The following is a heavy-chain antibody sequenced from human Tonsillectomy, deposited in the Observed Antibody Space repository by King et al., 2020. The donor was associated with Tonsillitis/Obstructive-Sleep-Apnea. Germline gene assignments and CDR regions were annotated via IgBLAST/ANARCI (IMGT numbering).Heavy chain of an antibody. J-gene: IGHJ3*01. CDR1: GFTFSSYD. CDR3: ARGYCSCTSCYSRRNACDV. Sequence: EVQLVESGGGLVQPGGSLRLSCAASGFTFSSYDMHWVRQATGKGLEWVSGIGSAGDTYYPGSVKGRFTISRENAKNSLYLQMNSLRAGDTAVYYCARGYCSCTSCYSRRNACDVWRQGTMVTVSS. D-gene: IGHD2-2*01. CDR2: IGSAGDT. V-gene: IGHV3-13*04.